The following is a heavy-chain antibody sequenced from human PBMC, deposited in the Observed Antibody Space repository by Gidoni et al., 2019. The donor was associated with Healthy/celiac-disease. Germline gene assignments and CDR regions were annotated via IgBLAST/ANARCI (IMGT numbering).Heavy chain of an antibody. Sequence: QVQLVQSGAEVKKPGSSVKVSCKASGGPFSSYTISWVRQAPGQGLEWMGRIIPILGIANYAQKFQGRVTITADKSTSTAYMELSSLRSEDTAVYYCARVPSRDGDKDRRAFDIWGQGTMVTVSS. CDR3: ARVPSRDGDKDRRAFDI. J-gene: IGHJ3*02. D-gene: IGHD2-2*01. CDR2: IIPILGIA. CDR1: GGPFSSYT. V-gene: IGHV1-69*02.